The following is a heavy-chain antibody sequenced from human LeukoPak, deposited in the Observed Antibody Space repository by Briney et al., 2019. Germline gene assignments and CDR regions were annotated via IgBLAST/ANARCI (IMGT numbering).Heavy chain of an antibody. D-gene: IGHD3-22*01. CDR1: GGSISSGGYY. Sequence: SQTLSLTCTVSGGSISSGGYYWSWIRQHPGKGLEWIGYIYYSGSTYYNPSLKSRVTISVDTSKNQFSLKLSSVTAADTAVYYCAKDLTMIVVVLDAFDIWGQGTMVTVSS. CDR3: AKDLTMIVVVLDAFDI. CDR2: IYYSGST. V-gene: IGHV4-31*03. J-gene: IGHJ3*02.